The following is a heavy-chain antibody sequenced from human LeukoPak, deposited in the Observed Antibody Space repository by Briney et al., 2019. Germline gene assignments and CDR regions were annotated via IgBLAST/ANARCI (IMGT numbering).Heavy chain of an antibody. CDR1: GFTFSSYG. J-gene: IGHJ3*02. V-gene: IGHV3-33*01. D-gene: IGHD3-22*01. Sequence: GGSLRLSCAASGFTFSSYGMHWVRQAPGKGLEWVAVIWDDGSNKYYADSVKGRFTISRDNSTNTLYLQMNSLRAEDTAVYYCAREVRASSGYDSDAFDIWGQGTMVTVSS. CDR3: AREVRASSGYDSDAFDI. CDR2: IWDDGSNK.